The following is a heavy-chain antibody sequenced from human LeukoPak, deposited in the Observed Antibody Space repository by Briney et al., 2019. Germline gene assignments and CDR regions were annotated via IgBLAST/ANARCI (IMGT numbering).Heavy chain of an antibody. CDR1: GITLSVCW. CDR2: IKQDGSEK. V-gene: IGHV3-7*01. CDR3: ARSGSGYFDY. Sequence: PGGSLRLSCAASGITLSVCWMSWVRQAPGKGLEWVANIKQDGSEKYYRDSVQGRFTISRDNAKNSLYLQMNSLRAEDTAVYYCARSGSGYFDYWGQGSLVTVSS. J-gene: IGHJ4*02.